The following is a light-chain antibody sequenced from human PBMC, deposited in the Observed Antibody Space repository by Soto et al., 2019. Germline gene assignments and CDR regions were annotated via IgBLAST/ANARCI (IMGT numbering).Light chain of an antibody. V-gene: IGLV2-14*03. J-gene: IGLJ2*01. CDR2: DVS. CDR3: SSYTSSSTLL. CDR1: SSDIGGYNY. Sequence: QSALTQPASVSGSPGQSITISCTGTSSDIGGYNYVSWYQQHPGKAPKLMIYDVSNRPSGVSNRFSGSKSDNTASLTISGLQAEDEADYYCSSYTSSSTLLFGVGTKLTVL.